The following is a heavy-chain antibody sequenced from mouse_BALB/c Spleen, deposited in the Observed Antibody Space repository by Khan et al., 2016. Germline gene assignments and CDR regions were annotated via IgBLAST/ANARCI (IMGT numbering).Heavy chain of an antibody. CDR2: MLPGSGST. Sequence: QMQLQQPGAELMKPGASVKISCKATGYTFSSYWIEWVKQRPGHGLEWIGEMLPGSGSTNYNEKFKGKATFTADTSSNTAYMQLSSLTSENSAVYYCARDYRYETAMDYWGQGTSVTVSS. CDR1: GYTFSSYW. J-gene: IGHJ4*01. D-gene: IGHD2-14*01. CDR3: ARDYRYETAMDY. V-gene: IGHV1-9*01.